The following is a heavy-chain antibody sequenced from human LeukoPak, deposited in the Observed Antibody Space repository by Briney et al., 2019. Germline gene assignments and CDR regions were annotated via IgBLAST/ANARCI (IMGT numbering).Heavy chain of an antibody. CDR2: ISGSGGST. J-gene: IGHJ1*01. V-gene: IGHV3-23*01. D-gene: IGHD4-17*01. CDR3: ARHDDYGDYRFQH. CDR1: GFAFSSYA. Sequence: PGGSLRLSCAASGFAFSSYAVTWVRQAPGKGLEWVSVISGSGGSTYYADSVKGRFTISRDNAKNSLYLQMNSLRAEDTAVYYCARHDDYGDYRFQHWGQGTLVTVSS.